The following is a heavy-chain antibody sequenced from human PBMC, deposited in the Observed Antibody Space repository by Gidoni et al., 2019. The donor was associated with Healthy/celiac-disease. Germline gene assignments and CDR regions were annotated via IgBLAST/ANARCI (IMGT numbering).Heavy chain of an antibody. D-gene: IGHD1-1*01. J-gene: IGHJ4*02. CDR3: ARVSRDAYNPKY. CDR1: GFTFRNSA. V-gene: IGHV3-30-3*01. Sequence: QVQLVASGGGVVQPGRSVRPSCPPHGFTFRNSAMHWVRQAPGKGLGWVAVISYDGNNKYHSDSVKGRFTISRDNSKNTLFLQMNSLRTEDTALYYCARVSRDAYNPKYWGQGTLVTVTS. CDR2: ISYDGNNK.